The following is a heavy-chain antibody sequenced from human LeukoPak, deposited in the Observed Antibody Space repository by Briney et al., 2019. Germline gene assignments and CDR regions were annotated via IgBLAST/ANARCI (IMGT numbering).Heavy chain of an antibody. Sequence: GGSLRLSCAASGFTVSSNYMTWVSHAPGKGLEWVSLIYSGGSTDYADSVKGRFTISRDNSKNTLYLQMNSLRAEDTAVYYCARVSVAYDSTGYRFDDWGQGSLVTVSS. V-gene: IGHV3-66*01. D-gene: IGHD3-22*01. CDR2: IYSGGST. CDR1: GFTVSSNY. CDR3: ARVSVAYDSTGYRFDD. J-gene: IGHJ4*02.